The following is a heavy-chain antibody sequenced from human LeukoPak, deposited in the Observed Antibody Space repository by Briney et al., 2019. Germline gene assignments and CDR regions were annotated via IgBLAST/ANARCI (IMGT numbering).Heavy chain of an antibody. CDR2: ISSGGSII. Sequence: GGSLRLSCAASGFTFSDYSMTWIRQAPGKGLEWVSYISSGGSIINYADSVKGQFTISRGNAKNSLYLQMDSLRAEDTAVYYCARDVGAIGYFDYWGQGTLVTVSS. CDR3: ARDVGAIGYFDY. J-gene: IGHJ4*02. V-gene: IGHV3-11*01. CDR1: GFTFSDYS. D-gene: IGHD2-15*01.